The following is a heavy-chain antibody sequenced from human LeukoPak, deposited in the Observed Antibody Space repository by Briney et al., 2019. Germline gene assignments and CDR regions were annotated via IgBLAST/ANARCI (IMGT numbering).Heavy chain of an antibody. CDR2: INDDGSTI. V-gene: IGHV3-74*01. CDR1: GFTFSSYW. D-gene: IGHD1-26*01. CDR3: ARAGYYRFDY. J-gene: IGHJ4*02. Sequence: PGGSLRLSCAASGFTFSSYWVHWVRQAPGKGLEWVSRINDDGSTINYADSVRGRFTISRDNAQNTLYLQMNSLRAEDTAIYFCARAGYYRFDYWGQGTLVTVSS.